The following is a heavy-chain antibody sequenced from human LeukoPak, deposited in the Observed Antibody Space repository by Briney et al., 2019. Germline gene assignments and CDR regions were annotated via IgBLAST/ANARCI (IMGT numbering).Heavy chain of an antibody. V-gene: IGHV4-39*01. D-gene: IGHD3-10*01. CDR3: ARQTFGVLYFDS. CDR2: IYYTGDA. J-gene: IGHJ4*02. CDR1: GGSIDSTSYF. Sequence: SETLSLTCSVSGGSIDSTSYFWGWVRQPPGKGLEWIGSIYYTGDAYYNPSLKSRVTISVDTSRNQLSLQLTSVTAADTAVYYCARQTFGVLYFDSWGQGTLVIVSS.